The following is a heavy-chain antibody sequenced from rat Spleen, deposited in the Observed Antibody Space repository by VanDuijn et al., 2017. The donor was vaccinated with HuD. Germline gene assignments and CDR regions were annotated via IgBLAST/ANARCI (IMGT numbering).Heavy chain of an antibody. J-gene: IGHJ4*01. V-gene: IGHV5-29*01. D-gene: IGHD4-3*01. CDR2: ISYDGSST. Sequence: EVQLVESDGGLVQPGRSLKLSCAASGFTFSDYYMAWVRQAPTKGLEWVATISYDGSSTYYRDSVKGRFTIARDNAKSTLYLQMDSLRSEDTATYYCARHRDSGYDYYVMDAWGQGASVTVSS. CDR3: ARHRDSGYDYYVMDA. CDR1: GFTFSDYY.